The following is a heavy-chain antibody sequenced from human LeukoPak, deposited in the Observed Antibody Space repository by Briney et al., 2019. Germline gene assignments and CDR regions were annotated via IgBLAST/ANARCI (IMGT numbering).Heavy chain of an antibody. CDR3: ARSYYDSSGLYYFDY. CDR1: GFIFSDYV. V-gene: IGHV3-30-3*01. D-gene: IGHD3-22*01. Sequence: SGGSLRLSCAASGFIFSDYVMHWVRQAPGKGLEWAVVISKDGNNKYYADSVKGRFTISRDNSKKTLYLQMNNLTAEDTAVYYCARSYYDSSGLYYFDYWGQEVLVTVSS. J-gene: IGHJ4*02. CDR2: ISKDGNNK.